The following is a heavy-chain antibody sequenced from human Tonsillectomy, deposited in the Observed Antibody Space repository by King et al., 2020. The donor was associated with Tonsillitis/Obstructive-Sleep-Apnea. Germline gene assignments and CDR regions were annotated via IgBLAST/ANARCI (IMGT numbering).Heavy chain of an antibody. V-gene: IGHV1-69*01. CDR2: IIPIFGTA. Sequence: VQLVQSGAEVKKPGSSVKVSCKASGGTFSSYVISWVRQAPGQGLEWMGDIIPIFGTANYAQKFQGTVTLTADESTSTAYMELSSLRSEDTAVYYCAALGVVDVWGKGTTVTVSS. J-gene: IGHJ6*04. CDR3: AALGVVDV. CDR1: GGTFSSYV. D-gene: IGHD3-16*01.